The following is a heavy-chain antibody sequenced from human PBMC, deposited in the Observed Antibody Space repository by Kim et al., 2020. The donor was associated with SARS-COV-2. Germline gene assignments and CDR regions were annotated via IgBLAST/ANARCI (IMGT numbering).Heavy chain of an antibody. CDR2: ISYDGSNK. CDR3: ARANGDYVRYYYGMDV. D-gene: IGHD4-17*01. J-gene: IGHJ6*02. CDR1: GFTFSSYA. V-gene: IGHV3-30*04. Sequence: GGSLRLSCAASGFTFSSYAMHWVRQAPGKGLEWVAVISYDGSNKYYADSVKGRFTISRDNSKNTLYLQMNSLRAEDTAVYYCARANGDYVRYYYGMDVWGQGTTVTVSS.